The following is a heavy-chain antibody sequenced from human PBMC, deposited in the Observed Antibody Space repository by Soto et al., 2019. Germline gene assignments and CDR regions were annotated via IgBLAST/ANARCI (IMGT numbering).Heavy chain of an antibody. CDR3: ARCSSTSCYIMASFDY. D-gene: IGHD2-2*02. CDR2: INWNGGST. J-gene: IGHJ4*02. Sequence: EVQLVESGGAVVRPGGSLRLSCAASGFTFDDYAMSWVRQAPGKGLEWVATINWNGGSTTYADSLKGRFTISRDNAKNSLHLQISSLSAEDTALYYCARCSSTSCYIMASFDYWGQGTLVTVSS. CDR1: GFTFDDYA. V-gene: IGHV3-20*04.